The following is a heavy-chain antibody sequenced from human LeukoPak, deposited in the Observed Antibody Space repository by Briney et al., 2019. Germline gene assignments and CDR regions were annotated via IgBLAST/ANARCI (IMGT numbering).Heavy chain of an antibody. Sequence: SETLSLTCAVYGGSFSGYYWSWIRQPPGKGLEWIGEINHSGSTNYNPSLKSRVTISVDTSKNQFSLKLSSVTAADTAVYYCARETGGYSYGPPAFDIWGQGTMVTVSS. D-gene: IGHD5-18*01. J-gene: IGHJ3*02. V-gene: IGHV4-34*01. CDR1: GGSFSGYY. CDR3: ARETGGYSYGPPAFDI. CDR2: INHSGST.